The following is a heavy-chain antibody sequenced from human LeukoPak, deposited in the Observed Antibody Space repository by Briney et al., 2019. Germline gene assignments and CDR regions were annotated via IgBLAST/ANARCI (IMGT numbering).Heavy chain of an antibody. CDR2: IKQDGGQI. D-gene: IGHD4-17*01. V-gene: IGHV3-7*01. Sequence: GGSLRLSCAASEFTFSSYWMSWVRQAPGKGLEWVTNIKQDGGQIYYLDSVKGRFTVSRDNAKNSLYLQMNSLRAEDTAVYYCARLGARQMLEYWGQGTLVTVSS. CDR1: EFTFSSYW. J-gene: IGHJ4*02. CDR3: ARLGARQMLEY.